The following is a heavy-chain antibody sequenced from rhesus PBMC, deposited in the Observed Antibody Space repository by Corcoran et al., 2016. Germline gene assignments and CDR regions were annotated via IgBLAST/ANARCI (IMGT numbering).Heavy chain of an antibody. J-gene: IGHJ5-1*01. CDR3: ARDPIFGSTRFDV. V-gene: IGHV4S2*01. Sequence: QVQLQESGPGLVKPSATLPLTCAVSGASMSSTTWNWIRQAPGKGLGWIGRLYGSGGTTDYNPSLKSRVTISIDTSKNQFSLKVSSVTAADTAVYYCARDPIFGSTRFDVWGAGVLVTVSS. CDR1: GASMSSTT. D-gene: IGHD4-29*01. CDR2: LYGSGGTT.